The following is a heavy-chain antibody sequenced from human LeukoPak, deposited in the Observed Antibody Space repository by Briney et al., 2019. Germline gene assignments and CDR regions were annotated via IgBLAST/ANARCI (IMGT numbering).Heavy chain of an antibody. CDR3: ARGSIAVAGILDY. CDR1: GFTFSSYW. Sequence: GGSLRLSCAASGFTFSSYWMSWVRQAPGKGLEWVANIKQDGSEKYYVDSVKGRFTISRDNAKNSLYLQMNSLRAEDTAVYYCARGSIAVAGILDYWGQGTLVTVSS. D-gene: IGHD6-19*01. CDR2: IKQDGSEK. V-gene: IGHV3-7*01. J-gene: IGHJ4*02.